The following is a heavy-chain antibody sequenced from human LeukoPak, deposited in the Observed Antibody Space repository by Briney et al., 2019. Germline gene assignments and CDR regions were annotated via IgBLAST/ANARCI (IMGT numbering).Heavy chain of an antibody. J-gene: IGHJ4*02. CDR3: ARLDYYDSSGYYQYYFDY. CDR1: GFTFSSYW. D-gene: IGHD3-22*01. CDR2: IKSDGTYT. V-gene: IGHV3-74*01. Sequence: PGGSLRLSCAASGFTFSSYWMHWVRQAPGKGLVWVSRIKSDGTYTSYAGSVKGRFTISRDNSKNTLYLQMNSLRAEDTAVYYCARLDYYDSSGYYQYYFDYWGQGTLVTVSS.